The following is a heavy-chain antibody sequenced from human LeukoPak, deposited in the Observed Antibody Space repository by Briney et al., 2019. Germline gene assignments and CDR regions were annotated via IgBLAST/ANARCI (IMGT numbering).Heavy chain of an antibody. Sequence: PSETLSLTCTVSGGSISSYYWSWIRQPPGKGLEWIGYIYYSGSTNYNPSLKSRVTISVDTSKNQFSLKLSSVTAADTAVYYCARAVWEVQAMVLPIAVAGVEDAFDIWGQGTMVTVSS. CDR2: IYYSGST. CDR3: ARAVWEVQAMVLPIAVAGVEDAFDI. D-gene: IGHD6-19*01. V-gene: IGHV4-59*01. J-gene: IGHJ3*02. CDR1: GGSISSYY.